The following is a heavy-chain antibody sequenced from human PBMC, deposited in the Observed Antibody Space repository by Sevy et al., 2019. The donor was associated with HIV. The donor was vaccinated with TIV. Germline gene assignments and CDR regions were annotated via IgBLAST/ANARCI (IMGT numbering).Heavy chain of an antibody. V-gene: IGHV3-33*08. D-gene: IGHD4-17*01. CDR1: GFPFTNHG. J-gene: IGHJ5*02. CDR2: KWFEGSNK. Sequence: GGSLRLSCEASGFPFTNHGVHWVRQAPGKGLAWVALKWFEGSNKYYADSVKGRFTVSRDDSKNTLYLQMNSLRADDTAIYYCARDREFYDHGEYGPTSAPDLWGQRTLVTVSS. CDR3: ARDREFYDHGEYGPTSAPDL.